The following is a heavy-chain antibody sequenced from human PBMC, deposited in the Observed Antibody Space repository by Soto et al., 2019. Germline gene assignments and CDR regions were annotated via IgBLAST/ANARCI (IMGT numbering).Heavy chain of an antibody. CDR1: GYTXSSYD. D-gene: IGHD3-3*01. CDR3: ARFYDFWSGPTGYGMDV. Sequence: SXKVSFKASGYTXSSYDINWVRQATGQGLEWIGWMNPNSGNTGYAQKFQGRVTMTSNTSISTAYMELSSLRYEDPAVHYCARFYDFWSGPTGYGMDVWGQGTTGTVSS. V-gene: IGHV1-8*01. J-gene: IGHJ6*02. CDR2: MNPNSGNT.